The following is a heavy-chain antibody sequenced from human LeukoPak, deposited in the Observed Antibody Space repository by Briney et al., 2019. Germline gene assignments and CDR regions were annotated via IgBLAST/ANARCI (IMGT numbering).Heavy chain of an antibody. J-gene: IGHJ4*02. CDR3: ARMIVVVGLKDWAGYFDY. D-gene: IGHD3-22*01. CDR1: GFTVSSNY. Sequence: GGSLRLSCAGSGFTVSSNYMSWVRQAPGKGLEWVSVIYSGDNTYYADSVQGRFTISRDNSKSMLFLQLNSLRAEDTAVYYCARMIVVVGLKDWAGYFDYWGQGTLVTVSS. CDR2: IYSGDNT. V-gene: IGHV3-66*01.